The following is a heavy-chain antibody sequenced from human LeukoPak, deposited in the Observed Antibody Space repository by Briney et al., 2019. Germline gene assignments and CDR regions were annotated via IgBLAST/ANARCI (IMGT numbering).Heavy chain of an antibody. V-gene: IGHV3-30*04. CDR1: GFTFSSYA. J-gene: IGHJ4*02. CDR3: AKDSITMVRGVSGY. D-gene: IGHD3-10*01. Sequence: PGRSLRLSCAASGFTFSSYAMHWVRQAPGKGLEWVAVISYDGSNKYYADSVKGRFTISRDNSKNTLYLQMNSLRAEDTAVYYCAKDSITMVRGVSGYWGQGTLVTVSS. CDR2: ISYDGSNK.